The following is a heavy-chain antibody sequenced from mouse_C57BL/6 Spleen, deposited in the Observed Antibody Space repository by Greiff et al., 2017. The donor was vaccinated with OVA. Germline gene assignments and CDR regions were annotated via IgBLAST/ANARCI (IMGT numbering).Heavy chain of an antibody. CDR1: GFTFSSYA. CDR2: ISSGGDYI. J-gene: IGHJ3*01. Sequence: EVHLVESGEGLVKPGGSLKLSCAASGFTFSSYAMSWVRQTPEKRLEWVAYISSGGDYIYYADTVKGRFTISRDNARNTLYLQMSSLKSEDTAMYYCTREEGDYYGSESSWFAYWGQGTLVTVSA. V-gene: IGHV5-9-1*02. D-gene: IGHD1-1*01. CDR3: TREEGDYYGSESSWFAY.